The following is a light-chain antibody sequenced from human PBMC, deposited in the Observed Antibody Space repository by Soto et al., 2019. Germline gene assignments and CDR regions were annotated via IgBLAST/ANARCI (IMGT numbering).Light chain of an antibody. CDR3: QQYNSYS. J-gene: IGKJ1*01. CDR1: QSIGNW. CDR2: DAS. Sequence: DIQMTQSPSTLSASVGDRVTITCGASQSIGNWLAWYQQKPGKAPKLLIFDASTLESGAPSRFSGSGSGTEFTLTISSLQPDDFATYYCQQYNSYSFGQGTKVDIK. V-gene: IGKV1-5*01.